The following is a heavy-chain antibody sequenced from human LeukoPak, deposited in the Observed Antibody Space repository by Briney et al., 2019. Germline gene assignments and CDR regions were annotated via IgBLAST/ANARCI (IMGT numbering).Heavy chain of an antibody. CDR1: GFTFSSYA. Sequence: GGSLRLSCAASGFTFSSYAMSWVRQAPGKGLEWVAAIWYDGSNKYYADSVKGRFTISRDNSKNTLYLQMNSLRAEDTAVYYCASLPSYSGSYLDYWGQGTLVTVSS. D-gene: IGHD1-26*01. V-gene: IGHV3-33*08. CDR3: ASLPSYSGSYLDY. J-gene: IGHJ4*02. CDR2: IWYDGSNK.